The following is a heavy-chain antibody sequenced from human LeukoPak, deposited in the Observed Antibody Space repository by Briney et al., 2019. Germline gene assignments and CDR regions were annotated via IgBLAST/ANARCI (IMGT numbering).Heavy chain of an antibody. J-gene: IGHJ4*02. V-gene: IGHV3-23*01. CDR1: GFTFSSYS. CDR2: ISGSGGST. Sequence: GGSLRLSCAGSGFTFSSYSMNWVRQAPGKGLEGVSAISGSGGSTYYADSVKGRFTISRDNSKNTLYLQMNSLRAEDTAVYYCARWLTCYFDYWGQGTLVTVSS. D-gene: IGHD5-24*01. CDR3: ARWLTCYFDY.